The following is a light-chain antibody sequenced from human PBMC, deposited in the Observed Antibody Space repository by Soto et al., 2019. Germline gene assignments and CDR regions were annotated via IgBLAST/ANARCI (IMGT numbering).Light chain of an antibody. Sequence: EIVVTQSPATLSLSPGETATLSCRASQSVSSYLAWYQQKSGQAPRLLIYDASNRATGIPDRFSGSGSGTDFTLTISTLEPEDSAVYYCHQRGSWPRGTFGQGTKVDIK. CDR2: DAS. CDR1: QSVSSY. J-gene: IGKJ1*01. V-gene: IGKV3-11*01. CDR3: HQRGSWPRGT.